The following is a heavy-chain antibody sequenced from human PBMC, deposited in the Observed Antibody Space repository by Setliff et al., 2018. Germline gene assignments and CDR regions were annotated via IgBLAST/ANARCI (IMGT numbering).Heavy chain of an antibody. CDR1: GFTFNSYS. Sequence: GGSLRLSCAASGFTFNSYSMNWVRQAPGKGLEWVAVFWADGNRRFYADSVKGRFTVSRDLSMDTVFLQMDSLRAEDTALYYCGRDDDTTSHYSILNFWGQGTMVTVSS. CDR2: FWADGNRR. J-gene: IGHJ3*01. V-gene: IGHV3-33*08. CDR3: GRDDDTTSHYSILNF. D-gene: IGHD4-4*01.